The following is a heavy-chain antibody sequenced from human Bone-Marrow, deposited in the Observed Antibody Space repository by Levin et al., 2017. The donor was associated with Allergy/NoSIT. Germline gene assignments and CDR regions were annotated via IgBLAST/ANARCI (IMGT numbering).Heavy chain of an antibody. Sequence: TSGGSLRLSCAASGFTFSSYSMNWVRQAPGKGLEWVSSISSSSSYIYYADSVKGRFTISRDNAKNSLYLQMNSLRAEDTAVYYCARVLSGRGVIRYYFDYWGQGTLVTVSS. CDR3: ARVLSGRGVIRYYFDY. CDR1: GFTFSSYS. D-gene: IGHD3-10*01. J-gene: IGHJ4*02. V-gene: IGHV3-21*01. CDR2: ISSSSSYI.